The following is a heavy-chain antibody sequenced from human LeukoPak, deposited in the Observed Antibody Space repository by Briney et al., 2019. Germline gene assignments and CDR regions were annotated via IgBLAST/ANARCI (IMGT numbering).Heavy chain of an antibody. D-gene: IGHD4-17*01. Sequence: SQTLSLTCTVSGGSLSSGDYYWRWIRQPPGKGLEWIGYIYYSGSTYYNPSLKSRVTISVDTSKNQFSLKLSSVTAADTAVYYCASTATVTTLYGMDVWGQGTTVTVSS. CDR3: ASTATVTTLYGMDV. J-gene: IGHJ6*02. CDR1: GGSLSSGDYY. CDR2: IYYSGST. V-gene: IGHV4-30-4*01.